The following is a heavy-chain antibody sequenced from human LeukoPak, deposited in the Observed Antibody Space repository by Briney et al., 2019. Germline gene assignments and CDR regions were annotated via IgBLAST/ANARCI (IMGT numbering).Heavy chain of an antibody. Sequence: GRSLRLSCAASGFTFSSYAMHWVRQAPGKGLEWVAVISYDGSNKYYADSVKGRFTISRDNSKNTLYLQMNSLRAEDTAVYYCARGVERNRYSSSWYGNYYYMDVWGKGTTVTVSS. CDR3: ARGVERNRYSSSWYGNYYYMDV. D-gene: IGHD6-13*01. CDR1: GFTFSSYA. V-gene: IGHV3-30*04. J-gene: IGHJ6*03. CDR2: ISYDGSNK.